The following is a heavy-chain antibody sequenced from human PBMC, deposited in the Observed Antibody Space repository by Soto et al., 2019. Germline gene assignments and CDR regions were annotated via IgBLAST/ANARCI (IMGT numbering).Heavy chain of an antibody. D-gene: IGHD3-16*01. Sequence: SETLSLTCTVSGGSTNSRSDYWGWIRQPPGKGLEWIGSVYYSGSTYDNPSLQSRVTISVDTSRNQFSLKLISVTAADTAVYFCARQPRGPGYGERGLYFDYWGQGTLVTVSS. CDR2: VYYSGST. J-gene: IGHJ4*02. CDR1: GGSTNSRSDY. V-gene: IGHV4-39*01. CDR3: ARQPRGPGYGERGLYFDY.